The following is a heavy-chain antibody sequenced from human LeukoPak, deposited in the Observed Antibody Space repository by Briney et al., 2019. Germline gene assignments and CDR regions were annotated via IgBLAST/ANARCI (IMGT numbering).Heavy chain of an antibody. D-gene: IGHD5-18*01. Sequence: GGSLRLSCAASGFTFSNYWMQWVRQVPGKGLVWVSLISTDGSATRYADSVKGRFTISRDNAKNTVYLQMNSLRAEDTAVYYCARDVAMSQDYWGQGILVTVSS. J-gene: IGHJ4*02. CDR2: ISTDGSAT. CDR3: ARDVAMSQDY. V-gene: IGHV3-74*01. CDR1: GFTFSNYW.